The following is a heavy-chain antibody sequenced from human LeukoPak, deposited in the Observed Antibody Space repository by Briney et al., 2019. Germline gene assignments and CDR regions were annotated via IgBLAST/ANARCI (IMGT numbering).Heavy chain of an antibody. Sequence: SETLSLTCTVSGGSISSSSYYWGWIRQPPGKGLEWIGSIYYSGSTYYNPSLKSRVTISVDTSKNQFSLKLSSVTAADTAVYYCARDQGSAGTGSFDYWGQGTLVTVSS. CDR1: GGSISSSSYY. J-gene: IGHJ4*02. V-gene: IGHV4-39*07. CDR3: ARDQGSAGTGSFDY. D-gene: IGHD6-13*01. CDR2: IYYSGST.